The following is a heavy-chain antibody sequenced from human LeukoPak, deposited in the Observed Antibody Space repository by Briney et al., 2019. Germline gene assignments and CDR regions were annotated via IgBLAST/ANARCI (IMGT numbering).Heavy chain of an antibody. CDR2: ISSSSSYI. J-gene: IGHJ4*02. CDR1: GFTFSSYS. D-gene: IGHD3-22*01. CDR3: ARDHRNYYDSSGV. V-gene: IGHV3-21*01. Sequence: GGSLRLSCAASGFTFSSYSMNWVRQAPGKGLEWVSSISSSSSYIYYADSVKGRFTISRDNAENSLYLQMNSLRAEDTAVYYCARDHRNYYDSSGVWGQGTLVTVSS.